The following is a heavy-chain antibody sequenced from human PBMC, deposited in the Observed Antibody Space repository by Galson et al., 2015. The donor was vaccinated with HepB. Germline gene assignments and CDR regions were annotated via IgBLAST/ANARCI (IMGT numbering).Heavy chain of an antibody. J-gene: IGHJ4*02. CDR3: ARDLGIGGWGIFDY. V-gene: IGHV3-53*01. D-gene: IGHD6-19*01. CDR1: GFTVSSIY. CDR2: IYSGGRT. Sequence: SLRLSCAASGFTVSSIYMSWVRQAPGKGLEWVSVIYSGGRTYYAESVKGRFTISRDNSKNTLYLQMNSLRAEDTAVYYCARDLGIGGWGIFDYWGQGTLVTVSS.